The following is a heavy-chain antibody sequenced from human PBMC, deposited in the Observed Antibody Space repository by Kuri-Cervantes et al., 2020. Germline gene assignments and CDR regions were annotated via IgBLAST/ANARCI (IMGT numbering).Heavy chain of an antibody. CDR3: ARETNIAVAGTEAFDI. J-gene: IGHJ3*02. Sequence: GESLKISCAASGFTVSSNYMSWVRQAPGKGLEWVSVIYSGGSTYYADSVKGRFTISRDNSKNTLYLQMSSLRAEDTAVYYCARETNIAVAGTEAFDIWGQGTMVTVSS. V-gene: IGHV3-66*01. CDR2: IYSGGST. CDR1: GFTVSSNY. D-gene: IGHD6-19*01.